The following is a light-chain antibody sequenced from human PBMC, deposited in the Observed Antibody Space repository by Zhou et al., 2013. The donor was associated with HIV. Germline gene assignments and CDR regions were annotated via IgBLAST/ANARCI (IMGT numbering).Light chain of an antibody. J-gene: IGKJ1*01. CDR3: QQSYSTSRGTWT. CDR1: QGISSY. CDR2: AAS. Sequence: DIQMTQSPSFLSTSVGDRVTITCRASQGISSYLAWFQQKPGKAPKSLIYAASSLQSGVPSKFSGSGSGTDFTLTISSLQPEDFATYYCQQSYSTSRGTWTFGQGTKVEIK. V-gene: IGKV1-39*01.